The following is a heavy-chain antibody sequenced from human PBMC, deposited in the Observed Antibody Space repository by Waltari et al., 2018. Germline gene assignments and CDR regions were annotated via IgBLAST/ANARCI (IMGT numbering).Heavy chain of an antibody. V-gene: IGHV1-18*01. Sequence: QVQLVQSGAEVKKPGASVKVSCKASGYTFTSYGISWVRPAPGQGLEWMGWISAYNGNTNERQNIQGRVTMTTDTSTSTAYMELRSLRSDDTAVYYCASNGNSFVDYGMDVWGQGTTVTVSS. D-gene: IGHD2-8*01. CDR2: ISAYNGNT. CDR1: GYTFTSYG. CDR3: ASNGNSFVDYGMDV. J-gene: IGHJ6*02.